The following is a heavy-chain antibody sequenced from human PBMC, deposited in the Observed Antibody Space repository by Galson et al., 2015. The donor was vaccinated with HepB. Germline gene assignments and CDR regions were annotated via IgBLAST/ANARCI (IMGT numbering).Heavy chain of an antibody. Sequence: SLRLSCAASGFTFSSYSMNWVRQAPGKGLEWVSSISSSSSYIYYADSVKGRFTISRDNAKNSLYLQMNSLRAEDTAVYYCARAQDYYYYYMDVWGKGTTVTVSS. J-gene: IGHJ6*03. CDR3: ARAQDYYYYYMDV. CDR1: GFTFSSYS. V-gene: IGHV3-21*01. CDR2: ISSSSSYI.